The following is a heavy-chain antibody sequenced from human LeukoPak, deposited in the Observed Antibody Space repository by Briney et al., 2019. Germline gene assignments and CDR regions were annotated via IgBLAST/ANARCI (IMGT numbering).Heavy chain of an antibody. J-gene: IGHJ3*02. V-gene: IGHV1-69*04. CDR2: IIPILGIA. D-gene: IGHD3-10*01. CDR3: ARASQDYYGSWSYYRGGDAFDI. CDR1: GGTFSNYA. Sequence: SVKVSCKASGGTFSNYAISWVRQAPGQGLEWMGRIIPILGIANYAQKFQGRVTITADKSTSTAYMELSSLRSEDTAVYYCARASQDYYGSWSYYRGGDAFDIWGQGAMVTVSS.